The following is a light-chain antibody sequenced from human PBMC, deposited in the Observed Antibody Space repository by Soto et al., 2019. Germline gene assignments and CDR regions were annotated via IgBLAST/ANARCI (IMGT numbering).Light chain of an antibody. CDR3: CSYAGSSTYV. V-gene: IGLV2-23*01. CDR2: EGS. Sequence: QSVLTQPASVSGSPGQSITISCTGTSSDVEGYNLVSWYQQHPGKAPKVMIYEGSKRPSGVSNRFSGSKSGNTASLTISGLQAEDEADYYCCSYAGSSTYVFGTGTKVTVL. J-gene: IGLJ1*01. CDR1: SSDVEGYNL.